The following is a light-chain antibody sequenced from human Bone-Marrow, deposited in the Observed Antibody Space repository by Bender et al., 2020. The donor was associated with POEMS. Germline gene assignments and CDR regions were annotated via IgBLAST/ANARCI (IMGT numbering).Light chain of an antibody. J-gene: IGLJ2*01. Sequence: QSALTQPASVSGSPGQSITISCSGTRSDIGSYNYVSWYQQHPGKAPKLIIYDVNNRPSGVSTRFSGSKSGNTASLTISGLQAEDEANYYCSSYTNSITRVVFGGGTKLTVL. CDR1: RSDIGSYNY. CDR3: SSYTNSITRVV. V-gene: IGLV2-14*01. CDR2: DVN.